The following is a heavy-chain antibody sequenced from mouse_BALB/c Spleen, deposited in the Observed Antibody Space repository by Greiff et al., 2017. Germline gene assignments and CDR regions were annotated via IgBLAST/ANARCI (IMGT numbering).Heavy chain of an antibody. V-gene: IGHV1-14*01. D-gene: IGHD2-1*01. CDR3: ARGNGNYDYAMDY. Sequence: VQLKESGPELVKPGASVKMSCKASGYTFTSYVMHWVKQKPGQGLEWIGYINPYNDGTKYNEKFKGKATLTSDKSSSTAYMELSSLTSEDSAVYYCARGNGNYDYAMDYWGQGTSVTVSS. CDR2: INPYNDGT. J-gene: IGHJ4*01. CDR1: GYTFTSYV.